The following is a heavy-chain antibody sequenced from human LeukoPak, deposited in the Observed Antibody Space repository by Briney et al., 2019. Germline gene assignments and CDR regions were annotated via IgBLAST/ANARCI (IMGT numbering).Heavy chain of an antibody. J-gene: IGHJ4*02. CDR1: GFTFSSYS. Sequence: GGSLRLSCAASGFTFSSYSMNWVRQAPGKGLEWVSSFTSRSRNIYYADSVKGRFTISRDNAEKSLYLQMNSLRVEDTALYYCVRDAASPDFWGQGTLVTVSS. V-gene: IGHV3-21*01. D-gene: IGHD6-25*01. CDR2: FTSRSRNI. CDR3: VRDAASPDF.